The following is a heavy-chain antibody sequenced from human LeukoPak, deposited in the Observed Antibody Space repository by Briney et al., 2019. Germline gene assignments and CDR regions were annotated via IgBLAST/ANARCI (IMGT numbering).Heavy chain of an antibody. CDR3: VELSLVGATHFDD. CDR1: AAYITSYY. CDR2: IYYSGST. Sequence: SETLSLTCTASAAYITSYYLCWIRQPPGKGLEWIGYIYYSGSTTYKPSLKSRVTILANTSKNQFCLKLGRVTVAETAEYSGVELSLVGATHFDDWGQGTLVTVSS. J-gene: IGHJ4*02. D-gene: IGHD1-26*01. V-gene: IGHV4-59*12.